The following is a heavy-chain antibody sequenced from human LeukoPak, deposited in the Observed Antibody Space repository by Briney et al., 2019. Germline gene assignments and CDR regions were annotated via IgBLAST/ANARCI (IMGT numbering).Heavy chain of an antibody. D-gene: IGHD3-22*01. J-gene: IGHJ6*02. V-gene: IGHV3-23*01. CDR3: AKGPDYYDSSGYYWRDHYGMDV. CDR1: GFTFSSYA. CDR2: ISGSGGST. Sequence: GGSLRLSCAASGFTFSSYAMSWVRQAPGKGLEWVSAISGSGGSTYYADSVKGRFTISRDNSKNTLYLQMNSLRAEDTAVYYCAKGPDYYDSSGYYWRDHYGMDVWGQGTTVTVSS.